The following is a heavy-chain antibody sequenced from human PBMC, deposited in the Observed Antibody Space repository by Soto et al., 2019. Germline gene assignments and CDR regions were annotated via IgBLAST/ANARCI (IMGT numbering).Heavy chain of an antibody. J-gene: IGHJ4*02. CDR3: ARSTGTGSDY. D-gene: IGHD1-1*01. CDR2: MRSKANGYAT. Sequence: VQLVESGGGLVQPGGSLKLSCAASGFTFSDSGMHWVRQPSGKGLEWVGRMRSKANGYATAYAASVKGRFTVSRDDSKNTVYLQMNSLKIEDTAVYYCARSTGTGSDYWGQGTLVTVSS. CDR1: GFTFSDSG. V-gene: IGHV3-73*02.